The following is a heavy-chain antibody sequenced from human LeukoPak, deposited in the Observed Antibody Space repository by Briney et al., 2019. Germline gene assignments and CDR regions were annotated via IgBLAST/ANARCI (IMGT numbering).Heavy chain of an antibody. CDR2: IIPILGIA. V-gene: IGHV1-69*04. CDR1: GGTFSSYA. J-gene: IGHJ4*02. CDR3: ARGVNTDYYDSSGYFH. D-gene: IGHD3-22*01. Sequence: GASVKASCKASGGTFSSYAISWVRQAPGQGLEWMGRIIPILGIANYAQKFQGRVTITADKSTSTAYMELSSLRSEDTAVYYCARGVNTDYYDSSGYFHWGQGTLVTVSS.